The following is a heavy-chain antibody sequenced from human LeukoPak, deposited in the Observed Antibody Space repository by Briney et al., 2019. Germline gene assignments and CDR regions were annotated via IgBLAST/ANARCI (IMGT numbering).Heavy chain of an antibody. CDR3: ARLLNNDNAGDPDTFDM. D-gene: IGHD2-21*02. CDR1: SGSISSHY. CDR2: IYYTGTT. J-gene: IGHJ3*02. V-gene: IGHV4-59*11. Sequence: PSETLSLTCTVSSGSISSHYWSWIRQSPGRGLEWIGFIYYTGTTRYNPSLRGRVTMSVDSSRNHFPLKLTSMTAADTALYYCARLLNNDNAGDPDTFDMWGQGTMVTVSS.